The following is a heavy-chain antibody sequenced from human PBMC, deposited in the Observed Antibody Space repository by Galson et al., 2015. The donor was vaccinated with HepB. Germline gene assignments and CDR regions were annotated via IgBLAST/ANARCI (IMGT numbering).Heavy chain of an antibody. V-gene: IGHV1-69*13. J-gene: IGHJ2*01. Sequence: SVKVSCKASGGTFSSYSISWVRQAPGQGLEWMGGIIPMFGTANYAQKFQGRVTITVDESTSTAYMDLSRLRSEDTAVYFCAREGPGSRMLWRYDSGGYYSDWHFDLWGRGTLVTVSS. D-gene: IGHD3-22*01. CDR3: AREGPGSRMLWRYDSGGYYSDWHFDL. CDR1: GGTFSSYS. CDR2: IIPMFGTA.